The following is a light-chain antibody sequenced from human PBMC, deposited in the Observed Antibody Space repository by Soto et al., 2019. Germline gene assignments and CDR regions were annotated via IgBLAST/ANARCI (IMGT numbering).Light chain of an antibody. J-gene: IGKJ2*01. Sequence: DIVMTQSPDSLAVSLGERATINCKSSQSVLYSSNNKNYLSWYQQKPGQPPKLLIYWASTRESGVPDRFSGSESGTDCTLTIRIMQAEDVAVYYCQQYYSTPPYTFGQGTKLEIK. CDR3: QQYYSTPPYT. V-gene: IGKV4-1*01. CDR1: QSVLYSSNNKNY. CDR2: WAS.